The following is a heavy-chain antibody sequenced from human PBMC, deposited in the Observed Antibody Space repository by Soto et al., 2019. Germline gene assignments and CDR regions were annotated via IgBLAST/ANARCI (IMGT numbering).Heavy chain of an antibody. CDR1: GFTFSSYA. CDR2: VSGSGGRT. V-gene: IGHV3-23*01. D-gene: IGHD3-22*01. CDR3: AKDTIYYYDSSGYSPRLFDY. Sequence: EVQLLESGGGLVQPGGSLRLSCAASGFTFSSYAMSWVRHAPGKGLEWVSAVSGSGGRTYYADSVKGRFTIFRDNPKNTLYLKMNSLRAEDTAVYYCAKDTIYYYDSSGYSPRLFDYWGQGTLVTVSS. J-gene: IGHJ4*02.